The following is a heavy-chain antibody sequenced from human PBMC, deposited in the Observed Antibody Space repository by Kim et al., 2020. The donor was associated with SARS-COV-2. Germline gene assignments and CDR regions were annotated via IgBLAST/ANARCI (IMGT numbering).Heavy chain of an antibody. CDR1: GYFFTRYS. J-gene: IGHJ4*02. Sequence: ASVKVSCKTSGYFFTRYSIHWVRQAPGQGLEWMGGIDCGNGNTIYSQKFQGRVTFTTDTSASTAYMELSFLSSEDSAVYYCLGGFYFDYWGQGTLVTV. V-gene: IGHV1-3*01. CDR3: LGGFYFDY. D-gene: IGHD3-16*01. CDR2: IDCGNGNT.